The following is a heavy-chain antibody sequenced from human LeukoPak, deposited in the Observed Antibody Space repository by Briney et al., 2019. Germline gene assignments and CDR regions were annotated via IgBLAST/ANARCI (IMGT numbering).Heavy chain of an antibody. CDR3: ARDRGYYDSSGYGYFDY. D-gene: IGHD3-22*01. Sequence: ASVKVSCKASGYTFTSYAMHWVRQAPGQGLEWMGWINAGNGNTKYSQKFQGRVTITADKSTSTAYMELSSLRSEDTAVYYCARDRGYYDSSGYGYFDYWGQGTLVTVSS. CDR2: INAGNGNT. V-gene: IGHV1-3*01. CDR1: GYTFTSYA. J-gene: IGHJ4*02.